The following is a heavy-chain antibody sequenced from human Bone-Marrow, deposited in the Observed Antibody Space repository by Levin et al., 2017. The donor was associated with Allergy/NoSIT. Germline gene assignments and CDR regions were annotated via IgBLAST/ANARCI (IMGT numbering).Heavy chain of an antibody. Sequence: GESLKISCTASGFTFSNYWMHWVRQAPGKGLVWVSRINSDVSRTNYADSVKGRFTISRDNAKNTLYLQMDSLRAEDTAVYYCARDSDFQSSGSYFYSYCYGMDVWGQGATVTVTS. CDR3: ARDSDFQSSGSYFYSYCYGMDV. CDR1: GFTFSNYW. CDR2: INSDVSRT. J-gene: IGHJ6*02. D-gene: IGHD3-10*01. V-gene: IGHV3-74*01.